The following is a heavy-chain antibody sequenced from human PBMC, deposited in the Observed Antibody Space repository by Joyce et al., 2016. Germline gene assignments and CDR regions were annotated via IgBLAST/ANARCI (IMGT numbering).Heavy chain of an antibody. V-gene: IGHV3-30*04. J-gene: IGHJ4*02. CDR1: GFPFSGHS. Sequence: QVKLVESGGGVGQPGRSLRLSCAASGFPFSGHSMHWVRQAPGKGRDGWAIVSDDGKNTYYGDSMKGRFTISRDNSKNTVYLQVDSLRTEDTAVYYCARDGPKTTWDPGYYFDFWGQGTLVTVSS. CDR3: ARDGPKTTWDPGYYFDF. D-gene: IGHD1-14*01. CDR2: VSDDGKNT.